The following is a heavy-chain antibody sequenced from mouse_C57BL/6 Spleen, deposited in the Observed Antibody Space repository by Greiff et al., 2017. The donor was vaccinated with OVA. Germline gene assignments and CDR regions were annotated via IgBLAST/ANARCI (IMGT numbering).Heavy chain of an antibody. J-gene: IGHJ2*01. Sequence: LMESGGGLVKPGGSLKLSCAASGFTFSSYAMSWVRQTPEKRLEWVATISDGGSYTYYPDNVKGRFTISRDNAKNNLYLQMSHLKSEDTAMYYCARAGYYGSWRYFDYWGQGTTLTVSS. D-gene: IGHD1-1*01. CDR1: GFTFSSYA. V-gene: IGHV5-4*01. CDR3: ARAGYYGSWRYFDY. CDR2: ISDGGSYT.